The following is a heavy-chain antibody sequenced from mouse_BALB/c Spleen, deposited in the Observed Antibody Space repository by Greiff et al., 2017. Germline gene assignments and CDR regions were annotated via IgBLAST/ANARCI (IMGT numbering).Heavy chain of an antibody. CDR2: IYPGDGST. V-gene: IGHV1S56*01. Sequence: QVQLQQSGPELVKPGASVKMSCKASGYTFTSYYIHWVKQRPGQGLEWIGWIYPGDGSTKYNEKFKGKTTLTADKSSSTAYMLLSSLTSEDSAIYFCARQGGYDGYFPYYFDYWGQGTTLTVSS. CDR1: GYTFTSYY. CDR3: ARQGGYDGYFPYYFDY. J-gene: IGHJ2*01. D-gene: IGHD2-3*01.